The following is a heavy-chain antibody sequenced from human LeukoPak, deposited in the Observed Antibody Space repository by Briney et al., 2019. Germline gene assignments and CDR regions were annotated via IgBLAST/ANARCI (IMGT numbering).Heavy chain of an antibody. CDR1: GDTLTELS. J-gene: IGHJ6*03. CDR3: ATASGYDYDYYYMDV. V-gene: IGHV1-24*01. D-gene: IGHD5-12*01. CDR2: FDPEDGET. Sequence: GASVKVSCKVSGDTLTELSMHWVRQAPGKGLEWMGGFDPEDGETIYAQKFQGRVTMTEDTSTDTAYMELSSLRSEDTAVYYCATASGYDYDYYYMDVWGKGTTVTVSS.